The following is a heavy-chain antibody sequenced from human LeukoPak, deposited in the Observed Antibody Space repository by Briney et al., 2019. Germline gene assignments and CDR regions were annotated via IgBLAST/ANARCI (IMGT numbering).Heavy chain of an antibody. Sequence: GGSLRLSCAASGFTFSSYSMNWVRQAPGKGLEWVSSISSSSSYIYYADSVKGRFTISRDNAKNSLYLQMNTLRAEDSALYYCTRTGLGYRLGNGLDAWGQGTQVTVSS. D-gene: IGHD5-18*01. V-gene: IGHV3-21*01. CDR1: GFTFSSYS. J-gene: IGHJ5*02. CDR3: TRTGLGYRLGNGLDA. CDR2: ISSSSSYI.